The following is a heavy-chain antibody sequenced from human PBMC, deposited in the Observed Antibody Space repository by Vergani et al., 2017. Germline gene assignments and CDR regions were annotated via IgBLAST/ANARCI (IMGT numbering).Heavy chain of an antibody. V-gene: IGHV1-46*03. J-gene: IGHJ4*02. CDR1: GYTFSNYY. D-gene: IGHD3-9*01. Sequence: QVQVVQSGAEVKKSGASVKVSCKTSGYTFSNYYMHWVRQAPGQGLEWMGIINPSGGHTKYAQKFQGRVTMTRDTSTSTGYMELSSLRSEDTAIYYCASGDYGILTGYRYWGQGTLVTVSA. CDR2: INPSGGHT. CDR3: ASGDYGILTGYRY.